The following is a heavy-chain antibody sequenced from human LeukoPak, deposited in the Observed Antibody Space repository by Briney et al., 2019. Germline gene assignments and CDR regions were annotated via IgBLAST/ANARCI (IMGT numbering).Heavy chain of an antibody. CDR2: INKYGSTT. CDR3: AREVAATGRYFEY. V-gene: IGHV3-74*01. CDR1: GFTFTNHW. D-gene: IGHD5-12*01. J-gene: IGHJ4*02. Sequence: GGSLRLSCAASGFTFTNHWMHCGPQAPGKALIWVSRINKYGSTTDYAHSEKRHFTISRDNAKNTLFLQMSGLRAEAPALYYCAREVAATGRYFEYRGQGTLVTVSS.